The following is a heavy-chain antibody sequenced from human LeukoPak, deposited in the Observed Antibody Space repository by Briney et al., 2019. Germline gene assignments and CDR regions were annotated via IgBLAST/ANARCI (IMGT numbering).Heavy chain of an antibody. Sequence: PGGSLRLSCAASGFTFSTYTMTWVRQAPGKGLEWVASISSSGTFISYADSVRGRSTISRDNAKNTVYLQMNSLRAEDTAVYYCTRDFYGIDYWGQGTLVTVSS. D-gene: IGHD1-1*01. V-gene: IGHV3-21*01. CDR3: TRDFYGIDY. J-gene: IGHJ4*02. CDR2: ISSSGTFI. CDR1: GFTFSTYT.